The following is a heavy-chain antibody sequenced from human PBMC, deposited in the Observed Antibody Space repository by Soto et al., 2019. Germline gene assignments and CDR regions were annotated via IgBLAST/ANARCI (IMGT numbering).Heavy chain of an antibody. CDR1: GGSISSGGYY. Sequence: PSETLSLTCTVSGGSISSGGYYWSWIRQHPGKGLEWIGYIYYSGSTYYNPSLKSRVTISVDTSKNQFSLKLSSVTAADTAVYYCARDSAVGATTGIDYWGQGTLVTVSS. CDR2: IYYSGST. D-gene: IGHD1-26*01. J-gene: IGHJ4*02. CDR3: ARDSAVGATTGIDY. V-gene: IGHV4-31*03.